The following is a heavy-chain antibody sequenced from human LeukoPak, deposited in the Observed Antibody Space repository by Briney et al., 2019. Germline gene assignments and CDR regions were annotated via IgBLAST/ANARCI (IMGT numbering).Heavy chain of an antibody. D-gene: IGHD2-15*01. J-gene: IGHJ3*02. CDR2: INSDGSST. CDR1: GFTFSSYW. V-gene: IGHV3-74*01. CDR3: ARVDLVVAATYHAFDI. Sequence: PGGSLRLSCAASGFTFSSYWMHWVRQAPGKGLVWVSRINSDGSSTTYADSVKGRFTISRDNAKNTLYLQMNSLRAEDTAVYYCARVDLVVAATYHAFDIWGRGTMVTVSS.